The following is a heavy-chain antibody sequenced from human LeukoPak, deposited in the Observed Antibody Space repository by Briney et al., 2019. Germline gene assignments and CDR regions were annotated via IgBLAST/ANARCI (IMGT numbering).Heavy chain of an antibody. V-gene: IGHV4-34*01. D-gene: IGHD3-10*01. Sequence: PSETLSLTCAVYGGSFSGYYWSWIRQPPGKGLEWIGEINHSGSTNYNPSLKSRVTISVDTSKNQFSLKLSSVTAADTAVYYCARLWRVLRSAFDIWGQGTMVTVSS. CDR2: INHSGST. J-gene: IGHJ3*02. CDR1: GGSFSGYY. CDR3: ARLWRVLRSAFDI.